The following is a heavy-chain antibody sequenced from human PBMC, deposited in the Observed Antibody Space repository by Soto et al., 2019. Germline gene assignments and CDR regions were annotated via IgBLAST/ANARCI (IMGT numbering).Heavy chain of an antibody. D-gene: IGHD5-18*01. V-gene: IGHV1-69*01. CDR2: IIPIFGTA. Sequence: QVQLVQSGAEVKKPGSSVKVSCKASGGTFSSYAISWVRQAPGQGLEWMGGIIPIFGTANYAQKFQGRVTITADESTSTAYMELSSLRSEDTAVYHCAREGDRGYSYGYVYYHYYGMDVWGQGTTVTVSS. J-gene: IGHJ6*02. CDR1: GGTFSSYA. CDR3: AREGDRGYSYGYVYYHYYGMDV.